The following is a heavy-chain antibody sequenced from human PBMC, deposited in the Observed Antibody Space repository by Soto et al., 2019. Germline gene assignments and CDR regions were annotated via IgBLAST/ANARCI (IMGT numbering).Heavy chain of an antibody. CDR1: GFTFSSYA. J-gene: IGHJ3*02. Sequence: EVQLLESGGGLVQTGGSLRLSCAASGFTFSSYAMAWVRQAPGKGLKCVLVITGSGGRTYSADSVKGRFTISRGDSKNPVYLQRNSMTAEYTAVYYCAKVVGNSGYRDALDIWGQGTMATVSS. V-gene: IGHV3-23*01. D-gene: IGHD3-22*01. CDR3: AKVVGNSGYRDALDI. CDR2: ITGSGGRT.